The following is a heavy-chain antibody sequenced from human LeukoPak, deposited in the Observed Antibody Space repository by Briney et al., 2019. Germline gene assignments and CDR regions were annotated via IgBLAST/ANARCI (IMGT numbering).Heavy chain of an antibody. CDR3: ARGGWTGRSSRYCSSTSCYAAARDAFDI. V-gene: IGHV3-30*03. J-gene: IGHJ3*02. CDR2: ISYDGSNK. Sequence: PGRSLRLSCAASGFTFSSYGMHWVRQAPGKGLEWVAVISYDGSNKYYADSVKGRFTISRDNSKNTLYLQMNSLRAEDTAVYYCARGGWTGRSSRYCSSTSCYAAARDAFDIWGQGTMVTVSS. D-gene: IGHD2-2*01. CDR1: GFTFSSYG.